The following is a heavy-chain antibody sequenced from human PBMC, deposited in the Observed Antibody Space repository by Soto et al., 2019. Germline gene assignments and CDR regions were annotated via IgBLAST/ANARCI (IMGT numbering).Heavy chain of an antibody. Sequence: SVKVSCKTSGYSFTDYKLHWVRQAPGQGLEWMGGIIPIFGTANYAQKFQGRVTITADESTSTAYMELSSLRSEDTAAYYCARAGGVRSNWFDPWGQGTLVTVSS. D-gene: IGHD3-10*01. CDR2: IIPIFGTA. J-gene: IGHJ5*02. V-gene: IGHV1-69*13. CDR3: ARAGGVRSNWFDP. CDR1: GYSFTDYK.